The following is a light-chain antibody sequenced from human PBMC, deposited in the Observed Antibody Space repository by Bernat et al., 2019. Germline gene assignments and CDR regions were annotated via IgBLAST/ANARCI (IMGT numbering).Light chain of an antibody. CDR1: RSDVGAYNY. V-gene: IGLV2-14*03. CDR3: NSVSTTTTPVV. J-gene: IGLJ2*01. Sequence: QSALTQPASVSGSPGQSVTISCTGTRSDVGAYNYVSWYQPLPGKAPKLMIYDVSNRPSGVSNRFSGSKSGNTASLTISGLQAEDEADYFCNSVSTTTTPVVFGGGTKLTVL. CDR2: DVS.